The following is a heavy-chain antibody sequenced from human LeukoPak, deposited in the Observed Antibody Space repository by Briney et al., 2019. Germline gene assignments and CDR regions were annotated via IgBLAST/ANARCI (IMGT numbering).Heavy chain of an antibody. CDR3: ARVGMVRGVGYYFDY. J-gene: IGHJ4*02. CDR2: ISYDGSNK. CDR1: GFTFSSYA. Sequence: SGGSLRLSCAASGFTFSSYAMHWVRQAPGKGLEWVAVISYDGSNKYYADSVKGRFTISRDDSKNTLYLQMNSLRAEDTAVYYCARVGMVRGVGYYFDYWGQGTLVTVSS. V-gene: IGHV3-30*04. D-gene: IGHD3-10*01.